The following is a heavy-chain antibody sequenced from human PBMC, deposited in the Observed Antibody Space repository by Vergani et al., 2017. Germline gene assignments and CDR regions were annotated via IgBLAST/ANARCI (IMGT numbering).Heavy chain of an antibody. J-gene: IGHJ6*03. V-gene: IGHV3-49*03. CDR1: GFTFGDYA. CDR2: IRSKTYGGTT. Sequence: EVQLVESGGGLVQPGRSLRLSCTASGFTFGDYAMSWFRQAPGKGLEWVGFIRSKTYGGTTEYAASVKGRFTISRDDSKSIAYLQMNSLKTEDTAVYYCARDFLTRVTTLDYYYMGVWGKGTTVTVSS. CDR3: ARDFLTRVTTLDYYYMGV. D-gene: IGHD1-1*01.